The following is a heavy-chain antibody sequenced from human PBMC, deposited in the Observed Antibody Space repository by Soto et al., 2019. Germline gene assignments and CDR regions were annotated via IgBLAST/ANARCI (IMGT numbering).Heavy chain of an antibody. CDR2: MTGDGRTT. CDR3: ATAEVDY. J-gene: IGHJ4*02. Sequence: GGSLRLSCAAYGFTFGDYWMHWVRQPPGKGPEWVSRMTGDGRTTQYADSVKGRLTASRDNAKSTLYLQMNSLRAEDTAVYYCATAEVDYWGPGTLVTVSS. CDR1: GFTFGDYW. V-gene: IGHV3-74*03.